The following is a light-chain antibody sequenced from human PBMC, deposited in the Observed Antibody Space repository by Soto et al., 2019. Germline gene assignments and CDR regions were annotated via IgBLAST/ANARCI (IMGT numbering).Light chain of an antibody. J-gene: IGKJ2*01. CDR2: LGS. CDR3: MQALKTFT. V-gene: IGKV2-28*01. CDR1: ESFLHSNGYNY. Sequence: DIVMTQSPLSLPVTPGEPASISCRSSESFLHSNGYNYLDWYLQKPGQSPQLLIYLGSNRASGAPDRFSGSGSGTDFTLKISRVEAEDVGVYYCMQALKTFTFGQGTKLEIK.